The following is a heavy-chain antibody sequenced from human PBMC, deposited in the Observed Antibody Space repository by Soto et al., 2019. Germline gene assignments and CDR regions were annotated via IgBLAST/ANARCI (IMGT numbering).Heavy chain of an antibody. CDR1: AFTFNTYA. CDR2: ISVSGGGT. J-gene: IGHJ4*02. V-gene: IGHV3-23*01. CDR3: AKSGGASPYYFDY. D-gene: IGHD1-26*01. Sequence: EVQLLESGGGLVQPGGSLRLSCAASAFTFNTYAMGWVRQAPGKGLEWVSAISVSGGGTYYADSVKGRFTITRDTSKNPLYLQMNSLRADDTAVYFSAKSGGASPYYFDYWGRGTLVTVSS.